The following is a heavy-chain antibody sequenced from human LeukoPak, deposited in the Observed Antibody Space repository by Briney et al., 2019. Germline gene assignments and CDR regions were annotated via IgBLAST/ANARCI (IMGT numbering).Heavy chain of an antibody. J-gene: IGHJ6*04. D-gene: IGHD6-19*01. CDR3: ARATRIAVAVGMDV. CDR1: GFTFSSSA. CDR2: ISSSGSTI. Sequence: PAGGSLRLSCAASGFTFSSSAMTWVRQAPGKGLEWVSYISSSGSTIYYADSVKGRFTISRDNAKNSLYLQMNSLRAEDTAVYYCARATRIAVAVGMDVWGKGTTVTISS. V-gene: IGHV3-48*03.